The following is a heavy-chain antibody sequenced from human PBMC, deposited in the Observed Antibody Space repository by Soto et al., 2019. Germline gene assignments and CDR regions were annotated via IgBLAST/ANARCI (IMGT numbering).Heavy chain of an antibody. V-gene: IGHV3-73*01. CDR1: GFTFSDSA. D-gene: IGHD2-8*01. CDR3: TRPTKGY. CDR2: IRTRTNNYAT. Sequence: EVQLVESGGGLVQPGGSLKLSCAASGFTFSDSAIHWVRQASGKGLEWVARIRTRTNNYATAYAESVKGRFTISRDDSKNTAYLQMNSLKTEDTAVCYCTRPTKGYWGQGTLVTVSS. J-gene: IGHJ4*02.